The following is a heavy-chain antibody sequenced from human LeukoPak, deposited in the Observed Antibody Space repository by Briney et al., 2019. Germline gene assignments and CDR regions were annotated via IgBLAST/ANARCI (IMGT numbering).Heavy chain of an antibody. Sequence: SETLSLTCTVSGGSINTNYWSWIRQPPGKGLEWIGYINHSGSTNYNPSIKSRVTISVDTSKNQFSLKLSSVTAADTAVYYCARGGGIVVVPAAIWFDPWGQGTLVTVSS. CDR3: ARGGGIVVVPAAIWFDP. D-gene: IGHD2-2*01. CDR1: GGSINTNY. V-gene: IGHV4-59*12. J-gene: IGHJ5*02. CDR2: INHSGST.